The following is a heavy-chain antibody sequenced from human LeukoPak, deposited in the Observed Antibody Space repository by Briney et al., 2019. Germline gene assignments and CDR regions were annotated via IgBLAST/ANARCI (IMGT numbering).Heavy chain of an antibody. J-gene: IGHJ5*02. Sequence: SVKVSCKASGGTFSSYAISWVRQAPGQGLEWMGGIIPIFGTANYAQKFQGRVTITADESTSTAYMELSGLRSEDTAVYYCARGYYDSSGYLTWGQGTLVTVSS. D-gene: IGHD3-22*01. CDR3: ARGYYDSSGYLT. CDR1: GGTFSSYA. V-gene: IGHV1-69*13. CDR2: IIPIFGTA.